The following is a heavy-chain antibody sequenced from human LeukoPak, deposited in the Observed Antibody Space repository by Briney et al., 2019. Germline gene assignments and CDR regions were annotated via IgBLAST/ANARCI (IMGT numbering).Heavy chain of an antibody. CDR2: IKQDRSEK. J-gene: IGHJ4*02. V-gene: IGHV3-7*01. CDR1: GFTLSNYW. CDR3: ARDRQIAY. Sequence: GGSLRLSCAASGFTLSNYWMTWVRQAPGKGLEWVANIKQDRSEKPYVDSVKGRFTISRDNAKNSVYLQMNSLRADDTAVYYCARDRQIAYWGQGTLVTVSS.